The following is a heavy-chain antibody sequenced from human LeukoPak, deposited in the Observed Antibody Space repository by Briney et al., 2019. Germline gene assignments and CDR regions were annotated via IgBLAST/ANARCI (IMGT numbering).Heavy chain of an antibody. CDR2: INHSGST. D-gene: IGHD6-19*01. CDR1: GGSFSGYY. V-gene: IGHV4-34*01. J-gene: IGHJ4*02. Sequence: HPSETLSLTCAVYGGSFSGYYWSWIRQPPGKGLEWIGEINHSGSTNYNPSLKSRVTISVDTSKNQFSLKLSSVTAADTAVYYCARIGYSSGWYYYFDYWGQGTLVTVSS. CDR3: ARIGYSSGWYYYFDY.